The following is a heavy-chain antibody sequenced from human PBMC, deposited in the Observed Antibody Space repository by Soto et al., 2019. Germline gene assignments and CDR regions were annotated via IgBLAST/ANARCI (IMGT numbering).Heavy chain of an antibody. CDR3: GRNSGGATTVIEY. D-gene: IGHD1-26*01. V-gene: IGHV5-51*07. J-gene: IGHJ4*01. Sequence: PVVSMQISCKVAVESFAYYWIDLVHPFTGKGLEGMGVTYPFDSDTRYSPSFQGRVTISAVQSTNTAYLELSRLQASDTARYYCGRNSGGATTVIEYWGLGKRVTVS. CDR1: VESFAYYW. CDR2: TYPFDSDT.